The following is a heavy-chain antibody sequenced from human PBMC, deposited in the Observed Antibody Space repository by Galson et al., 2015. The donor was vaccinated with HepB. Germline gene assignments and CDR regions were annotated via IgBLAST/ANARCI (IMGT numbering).Heavy chain of an antibody. CDR3: ARGFYDIWRGYYKEYALFDY. D-gene: IGHD3-3*01. CDR2: ISSSGSNI. J-gene: IGHJ4*02. V-gene: IGHV3-11*01. CDR1: GFTFSNYY. Sequence: SLRLSCAASGFTFSNYYMNWVRQAPGKGLEWVADISSSGSNIYYADSVKGRFTISRDNAKNSLYLQMNSLRAEDTAVYYCARGFYDIWRGYYKEYALFDYWGQGTLVTVSS.